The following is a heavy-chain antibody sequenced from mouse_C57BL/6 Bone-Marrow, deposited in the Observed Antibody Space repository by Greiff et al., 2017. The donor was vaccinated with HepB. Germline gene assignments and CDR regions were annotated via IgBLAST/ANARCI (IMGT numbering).Heavy chain of an antibody. V-gene: IGHV3-1*01. Sequence: EVKVEESGPGMVKPSQSLSLTCTVTGYSITSGYDWHWIRHFPGNKLEWMGYISYSGSTNYNPSLKSRISITHDTSKNHFFLKLNSVTTEDTATYYCARKAYSGYFDVWGTGTTVTVSS. D-gene: IGHD2-10*01. J-gene: IGHJ1*03. CDR2: ISYSGST. CDR1: GYSITSGYD. CDR3: ARKAYSGYFDV.